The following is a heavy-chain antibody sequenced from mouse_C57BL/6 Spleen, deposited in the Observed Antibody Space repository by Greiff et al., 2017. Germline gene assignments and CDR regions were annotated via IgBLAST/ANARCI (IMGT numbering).Heavy chain of an antibody. V-gene: IGHV1-54*01. CDR3: ARNERDYGAWFAY. CDR1: GYAFTNYL. D-gene: IGHD1-1*01. CDR2: INPGSGGT. Sequence: QVQLKESGAELVRPGTSVKVSCKASGYAFTNYLIEWVKQRPGQGLEWIGVINPGSGGTNYNEKFKGKATLTADKSSSTAYMQLSSLTSEDSAVYFCARNERDYGAWFAYWGQGTLVTVSA. J-gene: IGHJ3*01.